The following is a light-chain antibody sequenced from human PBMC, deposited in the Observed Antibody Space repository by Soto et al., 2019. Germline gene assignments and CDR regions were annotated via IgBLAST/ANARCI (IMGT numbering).Light chain of an antibody. V-gene: IGKV3-20*01. Sequence: EIVLTQSPGTLSLSPGERVTLSCRASQSVSSNYLAWYQQKHGQAPRLLIYGASGRATGIPDRFSGSGSGTDFTLTISRLDPEDFAVYYCQQYGNSPITFGQGTRLEIK. J-gene: IGKJ5*01. CDR3: QQYGNSPIT. CDR2: GAS. CDR1: QSVSSNY.